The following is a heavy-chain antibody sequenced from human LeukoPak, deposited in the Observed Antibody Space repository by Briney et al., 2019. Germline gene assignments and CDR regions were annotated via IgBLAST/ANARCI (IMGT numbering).Heavy chain of an antibody. CDR2: IIPIFGTA. CDR1: GGTFSSYA. V-gene: IGHV1-69*13. CDR3: ARASGAYSSGWYGDFDY. D-gene: IGHD6-19*01. J-gene: IGHJ4*02. Sequence: ASVKVPCKASGGTFSSYAISWVRQAPGQGLEWMGGIIPIFGTANYAQKFQGRVTITADESTSTAYMELSSLRSEDTAVYYCARASGAYSSGWYGDFDYWGQGTLVTVSS.